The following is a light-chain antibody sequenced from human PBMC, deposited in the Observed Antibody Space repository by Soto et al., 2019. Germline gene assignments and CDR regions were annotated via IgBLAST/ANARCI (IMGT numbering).Light chain of an antibody. Sequence: QSALTQPPSVSGAPGQRVTISCTGSSSNIGAGYDVHWYQQLPGTAPKLLIYGNSNRPSGVPDRFSGSKSGTSASLAITGLQAEDEADYYCQSYDSSLSGSNVFGTGTKVTV. V-gene: IGLV1-40*01. J-gene: IGLJ1*01. CDR3: QSYDSSLSGSNV. CDR2: GNS. CDR1: SSNIGAGYD.